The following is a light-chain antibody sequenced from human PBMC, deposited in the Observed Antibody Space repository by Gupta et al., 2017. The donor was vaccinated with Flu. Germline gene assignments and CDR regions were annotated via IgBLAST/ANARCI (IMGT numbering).Light chain of an antibody. CDR1: SSNIGAGYD. J-gene: IGLJ2*01. CDR3: QSYDSSLSGSV. V-gene: IGLV1-40*01. Sequence: QSVLTQPPSVSGAPGQRVTISCTGSSSNIGAGYDVHWYQQFPGTAPKLLIYGNSNRPSGVPDRFSGSKSGTSASLAITVLQAEDEADYYCQSYDSSLSGSVFGGGTKLTVL. CDR2: GNS.